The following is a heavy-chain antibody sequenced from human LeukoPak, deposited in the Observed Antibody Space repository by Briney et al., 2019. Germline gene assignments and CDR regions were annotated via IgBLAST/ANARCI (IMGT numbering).Heavy chain of an antibody. CDR1: GGSISSGNYY. CDR3: ARAEENYADSSTVRAFWFDP. V-gene: IGHV4-30-4*08. J-gene: IGHJ5*02. CDR2: IYYIGTT. Sequence: SETLSLTCTVSGGSISSGNYYWSWIRQPPGKGLQWIGYIYYIGTTYYNPSLKSRVTISVDTSKNQFSLKLNSVTAADTAVYYCARAEENYADSSTVRAFWFDPWGQGTLVTVSS. D-gene: IGHD3-22*01.